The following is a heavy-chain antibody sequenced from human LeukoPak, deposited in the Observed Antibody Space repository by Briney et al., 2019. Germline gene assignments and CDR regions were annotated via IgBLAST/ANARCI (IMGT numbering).Heavy chain of an antibody. CDR3: ARGLVVTEYNFDY. D-gene: IGHD2-21*02. Sequence: SETLSLTCTVSGGSTSSHFWSWIRQPPGKGLEWIGNIYYSGSTNYNPSLKSRVTISVDTSKNQFSLKLTSVTAADTAVYYCARGLVVTEYNFDYWGQGTLVTVSS. CDR2: IYYSGST. V-gene: IGHV4-59*08. J-gene: IGHJ4*02. CDR1: GGSTSSHF.